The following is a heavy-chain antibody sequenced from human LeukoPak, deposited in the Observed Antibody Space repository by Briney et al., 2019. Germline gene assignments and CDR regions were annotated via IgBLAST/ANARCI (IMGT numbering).Heavy chain of an antibody. CDR3: ARHDYSNPRLDY. Sequence: SETLSLTCAVYGGSFSGYSWSWIRQPPGKGLEWIGEINHSGITNYNPSLKSRVTISLDTSKNQFSLKLSSVTAADTAVYYCARHDYSNPRLDYWGQGTLVIVSS. V-gene: IGHV4-34*01. D-gene: IGHD4-11*01. CDR2: INHSGIT. CDR1: GGSFSGYS. J-gene: IGHJ4*02.